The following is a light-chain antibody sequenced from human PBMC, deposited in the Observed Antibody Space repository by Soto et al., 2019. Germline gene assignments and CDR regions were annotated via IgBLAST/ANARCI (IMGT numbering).Light chain of an antibody. Sequence: EIVLTQSPGTLSLSPGERSTLSCRASQSVSSSYSAWYQQKPGQAPRLLIYDTSTRATGIPARFSGSGSGTEFTLTIRSLQSEDFAVYYCQQYNNWPPITFGQGTRLEIK. CDR3: QQYNNWPPIT. J-gene: IGKJ5*01. CDR1: QSVSSSY. CDR2: DTS. V-gene: IGKV3-15*01.